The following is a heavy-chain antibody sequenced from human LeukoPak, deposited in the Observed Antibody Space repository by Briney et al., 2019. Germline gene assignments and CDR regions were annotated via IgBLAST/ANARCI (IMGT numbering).Heavy chain of an antibody. CDR1: GGSFSGYY. J-gene: IGHJ4*02. V-gene: IGHV4-34*01. Sequence: PSETLSLTCAVYGGSFSGYYWSWIRQPPGKGLEWIGEINHSGSTNYNPSLKSRVTIPVDTSKNQFSLKLSSVTAADTAVYYCARVGRLGYYAKAYYFDYWGQGTLVTVSS. D-gene: IGHD3-3*01. CDR2: INHSGST. CDR3: ARVGRLGYYAKAYYFDY.